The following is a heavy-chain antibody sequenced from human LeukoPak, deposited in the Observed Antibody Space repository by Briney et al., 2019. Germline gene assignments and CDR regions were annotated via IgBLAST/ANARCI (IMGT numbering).Heavy chain of an antibody. V-gene: IGHV1-69*13. CDR2: IIPIFGTA. Sequence: ASVKVSCKASGGTFSSYAISWVRQAPGQGLEWMGGIIPIFGTANYAQKFQGRVTITADESTSTAYMELSSPRSEDTAVYYCARRGSDFWSGYYRNWFDPWGQGTLVTVSS. J-gene: IGHJ5*02. CDR3: ARRGSDFWSGYYRNWFDP. D-gene: IGHD3-3*01. CDR1: GGTFSSYA.